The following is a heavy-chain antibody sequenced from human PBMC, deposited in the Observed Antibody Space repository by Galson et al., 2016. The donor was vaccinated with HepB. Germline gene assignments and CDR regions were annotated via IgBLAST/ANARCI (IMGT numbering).Heavy chain of an antibody. V-gene: IGHV3-30*03. CDR3: TIGGTTNN. D-gene: IGHD1-1*01. CDR2: ISYDGSYK. Sequence: SLRLSCAASGFTFSHYGMHWVRQAPGKGLEWVAVISYDGSYKFYADSVRGRFTISRDNSEDTVYLQMNSLRAEDTAVYYCTIGGTTNNWGQGTMVTVSS. J-gene: IGHJ3*01. CDR1: GFTFSHYG.